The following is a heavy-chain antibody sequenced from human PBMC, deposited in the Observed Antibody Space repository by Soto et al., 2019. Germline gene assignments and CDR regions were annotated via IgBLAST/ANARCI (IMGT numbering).Heavy chain of an antibody. J-gene: IGHJ4*02. CDR2: INHSGST. Sequence: SETLSLTCAVYGGSFSGYYWSWIRQPPGKGLEWIGEINHSGSTNYNPSLKSRVTISVDTSKNQFSLKLSSVTAADTAVYYCARVGRPRTTTWRLYPLIYFDYWGQGTLVTVSS. D-gene: IGHD1-26*01. V-gene: IGHV4-34*01. CDR3: ARVGRPRTTTWRLYPLIYFDY. CDR1: GGSFSGYY.